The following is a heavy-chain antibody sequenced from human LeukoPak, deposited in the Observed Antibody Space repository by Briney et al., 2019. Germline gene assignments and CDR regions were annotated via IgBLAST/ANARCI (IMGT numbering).Heavy chain of an antibody. D-gene: IGHD3-3*01. J-gene: IGHJ4*02. V-gene: IGHV3-7*01. CDR3: ARAGYYDFWSGYQSGY. CDR1: GFTFSSYW. CDR2: IKQDGSEK. Sequence: GGSLRLSCAASGFTFSSYWMSWVRQAPGKGLEWVANIKQDGSEKYYVDSVKGRFTISRDNAKNSLYLQMNSLGAVDTAVYYCARAGYYDFWSGYQSGYWGQGTLVTVSS.